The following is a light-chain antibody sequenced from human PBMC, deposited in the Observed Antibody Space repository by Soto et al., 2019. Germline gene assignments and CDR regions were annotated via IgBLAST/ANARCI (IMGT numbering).Light chain of an antibody. CDR1: QSVNNY. V-gene: IGKV3-11*01. Sequence: IVLTQPPATLSLSPGERATLSCRASQSVNNYLAWYQQKPGQAPRLLIYDTSDRASGIPARFSGSGSGTDFTLTISSLEPEDFAVFYCQQRSVWPWTFGQGTKVDNK. CDR2: DTS. CDR3: QQRSVWPWT. J-gene: IGKJ1*01.